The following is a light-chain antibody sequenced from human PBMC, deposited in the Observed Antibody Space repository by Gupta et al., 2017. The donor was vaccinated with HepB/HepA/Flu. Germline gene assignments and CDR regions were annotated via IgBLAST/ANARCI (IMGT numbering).Light chain of an antibody. J-gene: IGLJ2*01. CDR2: YDS. CDR3: QVWDSSSDHLV. CDR1: NIGRKS. V-gene: IGLV3-21*04. Sequence: SSVLTQPPSVSVAPGKTARITCGGNNIGRKSVHWYQQKPGQAPFLVIYYDSDRPSGIPERFSGSNSGNTATLTISRVEAGDEAGYYCQVWDSSSDHLVFGGGTKLTVL.